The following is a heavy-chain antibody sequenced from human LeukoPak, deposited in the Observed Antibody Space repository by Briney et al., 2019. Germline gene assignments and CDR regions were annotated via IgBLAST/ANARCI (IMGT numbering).Heavy chain of an antibody. V-gene: IGHV3-23*01. CDR2: ISRSGGST. CDR3: AKTTAGYSSGRYPGWPVDY. J-gene: IGHJ4*02. CDR1: GFTFGSYA. D-gene: IGHD6-19*01. Sequence: PGGSLRLSCAASGFTFGSYAMYWVRQAPGKGLEWVSGISRSGGSTFYADSVKGRFTISRDNSENTVYLQMNSLRADDTAVYYCAKTTAGYSSGRYPGWPVDYWGQGTLVTVSS.